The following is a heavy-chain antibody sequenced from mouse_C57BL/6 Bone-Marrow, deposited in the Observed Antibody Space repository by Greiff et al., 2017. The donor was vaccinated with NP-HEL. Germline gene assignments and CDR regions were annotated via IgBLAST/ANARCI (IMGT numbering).Heavy chain of an antibody. CDR3: VRLRSGLFGY. CDR1: GFSFNTYA. CDR2: ISSKSNNYAS. Sequence: EVQGVESGGGLVQPKGSLTLSCAASGFSFNTYAMNWVRQAPGKGLEWVARISSKSNNYASYYAVSVKDRFTISRDNSESMLYMQMNDVKTEDTAMYYCVRLRSGLFGYWGQGTTLTVSS. V-gene: IGHV10-1*01. J-gene: IGHJ2*01. D-gene: IGHD3-2*02.